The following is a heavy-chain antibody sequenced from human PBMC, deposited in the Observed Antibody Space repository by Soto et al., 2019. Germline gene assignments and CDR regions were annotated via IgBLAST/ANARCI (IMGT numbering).Heavy chain of an antibody. CDR2: IYYSGST. J-gene: IGHJ6*02. CDR3: ARLETDTRWLQLRYYDYYGMDV. CDR1: GGSISSYY. D-gene: IGHD5-12*01. V-gene: IGHV4-59*01. Sequence: SETLSLTCFGSGGSISSYYWSWIRQPPGKGLEWIGYIYYSGSTNYNPSLKSRVTISVDTSKNQFSLKLSSVTAADTAVYYCARLETDTRWLQLRYYDYYGMDVWGQGTMVTVSS.